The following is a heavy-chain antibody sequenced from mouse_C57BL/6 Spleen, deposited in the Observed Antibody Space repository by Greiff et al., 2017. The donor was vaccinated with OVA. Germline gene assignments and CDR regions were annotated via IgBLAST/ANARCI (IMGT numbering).Heavy chain of an antibody. CDR1: GYTFTSSW. CDR2: IDPSDSYT. CDR3: ARRTTVVEGHFDY. V-gene: IGHV1-69*01. J-gene: IGHJ2*01. Sequence: QVQLQQPGAELVMPGASVKLSCKASGYTFTSSWMHWVKQRPGQGLEWIGEIDPSDSYTNYNQKVKGKSTLTVDKSTSTAYMQLSSLTSEDSAVYYGARRTTVVEGHFDYWGQGTTLTVSS. D-gene: IGHD1-1*01.